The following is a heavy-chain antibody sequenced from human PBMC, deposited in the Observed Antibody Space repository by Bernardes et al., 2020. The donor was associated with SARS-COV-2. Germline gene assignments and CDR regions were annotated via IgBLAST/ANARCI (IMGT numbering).Heavy chain of an antibody. CDR2: INHTGGT. D-gene: IGHD3-16*01. V-gene: IGHV4-34*01. J-gene: IGHJ4*02. Sequence: SETLSLTCAIYGESFSDYYWSWIRQPPGKGLEWIGEINHTGGTNYNPSLKSRLTISLDMSRNQFSLMMTSLTAADTAVYYCARAPGGEQNSVRWGQETLVTVSS. CDR3: ARAPGGEQNSVR. CDR1: GESFSDYY.